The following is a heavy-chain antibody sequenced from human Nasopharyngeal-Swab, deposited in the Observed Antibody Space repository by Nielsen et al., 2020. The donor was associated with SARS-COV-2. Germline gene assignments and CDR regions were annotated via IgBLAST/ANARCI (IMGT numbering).Heavy chain of an antibody. CDR1: GFTFSTYN. Sequence: GGSLRLSCAASGFTFSTYNMHWVRQAPGKGLEWVSSISGRTTYIYYADSMKGRFTISRDNAKNSLYLQMSSQRAEDTAIYYCARGGQQPLWGQGTLVTISS. J-gene: IGHJ4*02. V-gene: IGHV3-21*01. D-gene: IGHD6-13*01. CDR3: ARGGQQPL. CDR2: ISGRTTYI.